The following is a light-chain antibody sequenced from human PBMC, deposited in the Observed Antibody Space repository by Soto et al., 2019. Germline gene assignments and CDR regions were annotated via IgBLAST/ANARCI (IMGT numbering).Light chain of an antibody. Sequence: EIILRQSASTLSSFTSDRVTLSCRASQYINTRLAWYQHRPGQAPRLLIYQTSIRAAGIPARFSASGSGTDFTLTISDVQPEDFALYYCHQRQRWPRTFGQGTKVDIK. CDR3: HQRQRWPRT. J-gene: IGKJ1*01. CDR1: QYINTR. V-gene: IGKV3-11*01. CDR2: QTS.